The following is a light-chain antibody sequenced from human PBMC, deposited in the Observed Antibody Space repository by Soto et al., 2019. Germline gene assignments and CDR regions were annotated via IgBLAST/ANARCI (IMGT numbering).Light chain of an antibody. V-gene: IGLV1-40*01. CDR3: QSYDSSLSGYV. Sequence: QSVLTQPPSVSGAPGQRVTISCTGSSSNIGAGFDVHWYQQLPGTAPKLLIYGNVDRPSGVPDRFSGSKSGTSASLAITGXXXEDEADYYCQSYDSSLSGYVFGTGTKLTVL. CDR2: GNV. CDR1: SSNIGAGFD. J-gene: IGLJ1*01.